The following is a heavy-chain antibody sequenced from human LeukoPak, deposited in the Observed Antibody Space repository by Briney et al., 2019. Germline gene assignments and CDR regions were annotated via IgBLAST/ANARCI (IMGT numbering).Heavy chain of an antibody. CDR3: ARASQWLVPPTYYYYYYMDV. Sequence: PSETLSLTCSVSNYSISTDYYWGWIRQPPGKGLEWIGTMYHSGSTYYNPSLKSRVTISVDTSKNQFSLKLSSVTAADTAVYYCARASQWLVPPTYYYYYYMDVWDKGTTVTVSS. D-gene: IGHD6-19*01. J-gene: IGHJ6*03. CDR1: NYSISTDYY. CDR2: MYHSGST. V-gene: IGHV4-38-2*02.